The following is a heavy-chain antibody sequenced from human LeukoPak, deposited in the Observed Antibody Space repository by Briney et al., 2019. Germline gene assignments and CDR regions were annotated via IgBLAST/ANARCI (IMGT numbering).Heavy chain of an antibody. Sequence: ASVNVSCKASGYTFTGYYMHWVRQAPGQGLEWMGWINPNSGGTNYAQKFQGMVTMTRDTSISRAYMEVSRLRSDVTAVYYCARALLWFAECDNAFDMWGQGTMVTVSS. CDR3: ARALLWFAECDNAFDM. V-gene: IGHV1-2*02. CDR1: GYTFTGYY. J-gene: IGHJ3*02. CDR2: INPNSGGT. D-gene: IGHD3-10*01.